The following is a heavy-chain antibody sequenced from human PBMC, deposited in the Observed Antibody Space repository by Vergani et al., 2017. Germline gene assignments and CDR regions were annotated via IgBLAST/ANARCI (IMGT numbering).Heavy chain of an antibody. J-gene: IGHJ5*02. V-gene: IGHV3-72*01. CDR2: SRNKARSYTT. CDR3: ATLPLQTGEQVTS. D-gene: IGHD3-16*01. Sequence: EVQLVESGGGLVQPGGSLRLSCAASGFTLSDHAMDWVRQGPGKGLEWVGRSRNKARSYTTECYASVEGSFTIAGDDSRRALYLQISSRKTEDTAVYYCATLPLQTGEQVTSWGQGTLVTVSS. CDR1: GFTLSDHA.